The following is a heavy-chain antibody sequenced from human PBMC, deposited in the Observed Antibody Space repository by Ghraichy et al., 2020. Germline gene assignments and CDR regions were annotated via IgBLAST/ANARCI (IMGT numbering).Heavy chain of an antibody. D-gene: IGHD3-3*01. V-gene: IGHV3-23*01. J-gene: IGHJ4*02. CDR3: AKDPGHQGYDFWSGYFFGSILFDY. CDR2: ISGSGGST. Sequence: GGSLRLSCAASGFTFSSYAMSWVRQAPGKGLEWVSAISGSGGSTYYADSVKGRFTISRDNSKNTLYLQMNSLRAEDTAVYYCAKDPGHQGYDFWSGYFFGSILFDYWGQGTLVTVSS. CDR1: GFTFSSYA.